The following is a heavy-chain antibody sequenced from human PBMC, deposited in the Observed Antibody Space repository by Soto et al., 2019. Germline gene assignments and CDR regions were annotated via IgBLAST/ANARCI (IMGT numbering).Heavy chain of an antibody. V-gene: IGHV3-30*18. Sequence: QVQLVESGGGVVQPGRSLRLSCAASGFTFSSYGMHWVRQAPGKGLVWVAVISYAGSNKYYADSVKGRFTISRDNSKNTLYLQMNGLRAEDTAVYYCAKNGYNYYFDYWGQGTLVTVSS. D-gene: IGHD5-12*01. CDR1: GFTFSSYG. CDR2: ISYAGSNK. CDR3: AKNGYNYYFDY. J-gene: IGHJ4*02.